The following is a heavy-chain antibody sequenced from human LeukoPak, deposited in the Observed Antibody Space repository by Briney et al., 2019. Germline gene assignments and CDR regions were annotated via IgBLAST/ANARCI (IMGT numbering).Heavy chain of an antibody. CDR1: GGTFSSYA. D-gene: IGHD2-15*01. J-gene: IGHJ5*02. CDR3: ARGDRRYCSGGSCYSGRWFDP. V-gene: IGHV1-69*06. Sequence: GASVKVSCKASGGTFSSYAISWVRQAPGQGLEWIGGSIPIFGTANYAQNFQGRVTITADKSTSTAYMELSSLRSEDTAVYYCARGDRRYCSGGSCYSGRWFDPWGQGTLVTVSS. CDR2: SIPIFGTA.